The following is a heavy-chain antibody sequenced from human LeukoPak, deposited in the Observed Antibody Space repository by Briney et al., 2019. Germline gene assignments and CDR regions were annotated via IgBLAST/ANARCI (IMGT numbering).Heavy chain of an antibody. CDR3: ARDGRVIVAGFYFDS. J-gene: IGHJ4*02. Sequence: GGSLRLSCAASGFTFSSYAMHWVRQAPGKGLEWVAVISYDGSNKYYADSVKGRFTISRDNSKNTLYLQMNSLRAEDTAVYYCARDGRVIVAGFYFDSWGQGTLDTVSS. D-gene: IGHD6-19*01. CDR1: GFTFSSYA. CDR2: ISYDGSNK. V-gene: IGHV3-30-3*01.